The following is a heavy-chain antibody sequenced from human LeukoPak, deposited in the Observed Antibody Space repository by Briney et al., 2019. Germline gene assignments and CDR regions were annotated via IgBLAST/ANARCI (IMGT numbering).Heavy chain of an antibody. V-gene: IGHV4-59*01. D-gene: IGHD4-17*01. CDR3: ARGGDYGDLRYFDY. J-gene: IGHJ4*02. CDR2: IYYRGST. CDR1: GGSISSYY. Sequence: KPSETLSLTCTVSGGSISSYYWSWIRQPPGKGLEWIGYIYYRGSTNHNPSLKSRVTFSVDTSKNQFSLKLNSVTAADTAVYYCARGGDYGDLRYFDYWGQGTLVTVSS.